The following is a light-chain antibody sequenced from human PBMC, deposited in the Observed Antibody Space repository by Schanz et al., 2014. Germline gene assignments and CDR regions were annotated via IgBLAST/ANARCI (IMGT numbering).Light chain of an antibody. Sequence: QSALTQPPSASGSPGQSVTISCTGTSSDVGAYNYVSWYQQHPGKAPKLMIYEVNKRPSGVPDRFSGSKSGNTASLTISGLQAEDEADYYCSSYTSSDNLVFGGGTKLTVL. CDR3: SSYTSSDNLV. J-gene: IGLJ3*02. CDR1: SSDVGAYNY. CDR2: EVN. V-gene: IGLV2-8*01.